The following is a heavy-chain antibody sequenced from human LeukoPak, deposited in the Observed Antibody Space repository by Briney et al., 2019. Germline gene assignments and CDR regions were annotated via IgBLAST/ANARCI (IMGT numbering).Heavy chain of an antibody. D-gene: IGHD4-17*01. J-gene: IGHJ5*02. CDR3: ARTTVTTWGWFVP. CDR2: IYYSGST. CDR1: GGSISSYY. Sequence: PSETLSLTCTVSGGSISSYYWSWIRQPPGKGLEWIGYIYYSGSTNYNPSLKSRVTISVDTSKNQFSLKLSSVTAADTAVYYCARTTVTTWGWFVPWGQGTLVTVSS. V-gene: IGHV4-59*01.